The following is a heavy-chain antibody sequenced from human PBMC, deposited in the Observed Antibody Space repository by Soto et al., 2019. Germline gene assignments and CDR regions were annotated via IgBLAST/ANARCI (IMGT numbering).Heavy chain of an antibody. D-gene: IGHD2-21*02. CDR2: IIPICGTA. J-gene: IGHJ4*02. CDR3: GREPQRDAYCGGDCYSNCFEY. V-gene: IGHV1-69*01. CDR1: GGTFSSYA. Sequence: QVQLVQSGAEVKKPGSSVKVSCKASGGTFSSYAISWVRQAPGQGLEWMGGIIPICGTANYAQKFQGRVTITADESTGTADRELSSWRSKDTAVYYCGREPQRDAYCGGDCYSNCFEYWGQGTLDTVSS.